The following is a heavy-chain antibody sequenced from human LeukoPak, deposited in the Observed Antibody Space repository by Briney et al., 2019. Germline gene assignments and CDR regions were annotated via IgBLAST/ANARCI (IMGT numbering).Heavy chain of an antibody. Sequence: GGSLRLSCAASGFTFSSYAMSWVRQAPGKGLEWVSVIYSGGSTYYADSVKGRFTISRDNSKNTLYLQMNSLRAEDTAVYYCARTYGDSPRFDYWGQGTLVTVSS. J-gene: IGHJ4*02. CDR1: GFTFSSYA. D-gene: IGHD4-17*01. CDR3: ARTYGDSPRFDY. CDR2: IYSGGST. V-gene: IGHV3-66*01.